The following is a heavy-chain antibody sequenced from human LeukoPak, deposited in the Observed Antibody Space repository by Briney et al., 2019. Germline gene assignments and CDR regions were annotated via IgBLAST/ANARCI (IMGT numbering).Heavy chain of an antibody. CDR2: IFYTGNA. CDR1: GGSISSYY. J-gene: IGHJ4*02. D-gene: IGHD5-24*01. Sequence: SETLSLTCTVSGGSISSYYWSWIRQPPGKGLEWIGYIFYTGNANYNPSLKSRVTISVDTSKNQFSLKLSSVTAADTAVYYCARRGRDGYNYDYWGQGTLVTVSS. V-gene: IGHV4-59*08. CDR3: ARRGRDGYNYDY.